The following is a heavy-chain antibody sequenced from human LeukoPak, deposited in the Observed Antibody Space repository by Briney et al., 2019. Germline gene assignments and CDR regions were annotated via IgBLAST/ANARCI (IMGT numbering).Heavy chain of an antibody. CDR2: IYPGHSDT. V-gene: IGHV5-51*01. CDR1: GYSFTSYW. J-gene: IGHJ4*02. CDR3: ARLPGVVVISDRYFDY. Sequence: GESRKISCKGSGYSFTSYWIGWVRQMPGKGLEWMGIIYPGHSDTRYSPSFQGQVTISADKSISTAYLQWSSLKASDTAMYYCARLPGVVVISDRYFDYWGQGTLVTVSS. D-gene: IGHD3-22*01.